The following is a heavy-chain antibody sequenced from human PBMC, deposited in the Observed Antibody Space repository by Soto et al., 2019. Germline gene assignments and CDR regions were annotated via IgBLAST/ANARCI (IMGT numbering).Heavy chain of an antibody. V-gene: IGHV4-30-4*01. CDR2: IYYSGST. J-gene: IGHJ6*02. CDR3: ARESRYYGMDV. Sequence: SETLSLTCTVSGGSISSGDYHWSWIRQPPGKGLEWIGYIYYSGSTYYNPSLKSRITISVDTSKDHFSLKLSSVTAADTAVYYCARESRYYGMDVWGQGTAVTVSS. CDR1: GGSISSGDYH.